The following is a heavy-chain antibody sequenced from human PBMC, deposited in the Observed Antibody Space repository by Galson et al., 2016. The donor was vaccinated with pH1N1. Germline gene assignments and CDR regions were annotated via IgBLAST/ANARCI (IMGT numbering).Heavy chain of an antibody. J-gene: IGHJ3*02. CDR3: ARKYDFGDYRGNAFDI. CDR2: VNPGGSTI. D-gene: IGHD4-17*01. V-gene: IGHV5-51*03. Sequence: QSGAEVKKPGESLKISCKASGYSFISQWIAWVRQVPGKGLEWVGVVNPGGSTIRYSPSFQGQVTISSDESISTAYLQWISLRASDPATYYCARKYDFGDYRGNAFDIWGQGTVVLVSS. CDR1: GYSFISQW.